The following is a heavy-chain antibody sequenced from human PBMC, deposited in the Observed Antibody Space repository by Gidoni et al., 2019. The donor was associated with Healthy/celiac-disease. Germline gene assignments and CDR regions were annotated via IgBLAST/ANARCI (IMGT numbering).Heavy chain of an antibody. CDR2: FSAYNSNT. V-gene: IGHV1-18*01. D-gene: IGHD3-22*01. CDR1: GYTFTSYG. CDR3: ARDSSYYDSSGYYIFDY. J-gene: IGHJ4*02. Sequence: QLQLVQSGAEVKKPGASVKVPCEASGYTFTSYGISWVRPAPGQGLEWMGCFSAYNSNTNDAQKLQGRVTMTTDTSTRTAYMELRSVRSDDTAVYYCARDSSYYDSSGYYIFDYWGQGTLVTVSS.